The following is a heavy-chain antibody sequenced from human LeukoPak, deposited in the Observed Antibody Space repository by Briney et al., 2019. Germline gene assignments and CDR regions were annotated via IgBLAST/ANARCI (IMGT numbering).Heavy chain of an antibody. V-gene: IGHV3-49*04. CDR1: GFTFGDYA. Sequence: GGSLRLSCTASGFTFGDYAMSWVRQAPGKGLEWVGFIRSKAYGGTTEYAASVKGRFTISRDDSKSIAYLQMNSLKTEDTAVYYCTRPVWLGELSSYYYYGMDVWGQGTTVTVSS. J-gene: IGHJ6*02. CDR2: IRSKAYGGTT. D-gene: IGHD3-10*01. CDR3: TRPVWLGELSSYYYYGMDV.